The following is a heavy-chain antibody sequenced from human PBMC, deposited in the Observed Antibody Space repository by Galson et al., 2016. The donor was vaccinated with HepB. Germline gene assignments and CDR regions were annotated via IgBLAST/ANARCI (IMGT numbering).Heavy chain of an antibody. CDR3: AKGGVMTTPIDY. V-gene: IGHV3-23*01. CDR1: GLSFGTYS. D-gene: IGHD2-21*01. J-gene: IGHJ4*02. Sequence: SLRLSCAASGLSFGTYSMTWVRQPPGQGLEWVASISAARGTTYFADSVKGRFTISRDNSKNELYLQMTGLRAEDTALYYCAKGGVMTTPIDYWGQGTLVTVSA. CDR2: ISAARGTT.